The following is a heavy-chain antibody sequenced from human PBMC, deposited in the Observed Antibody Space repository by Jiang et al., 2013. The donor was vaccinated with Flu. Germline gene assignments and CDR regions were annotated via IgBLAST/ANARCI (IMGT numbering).Heavy chain of an antibody. D-gene: IGHD3-3*01. CDR2: IYYSGST. CDR3: ARDVRSITIFGVVDY. CDR1: GGSISSSSYY. V-gene: IGHV4-39*07. J-gene: IGHJ4*02. Sequence: LLKPSETLSLTCTVSGGSISSSSYYWGWIRQPPGKGLEWIGSIYYSGSTYYNPSLKSRVTISVDTSKNQFSLKLSSVTAADTAVYYCARDVRSITIFGVVDYWGQGTLVTVSS.